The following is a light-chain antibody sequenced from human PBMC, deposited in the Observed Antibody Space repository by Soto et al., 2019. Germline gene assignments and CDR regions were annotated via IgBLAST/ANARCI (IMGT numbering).Light chain of an antibody. J-gene: IGLJ3*02. Sequence: QSALTQPASVSGSPGQSITISCTGTSSDVGDYNYVSWCQQHPGKAPKLMIYDVSHRPSGVSSRFSGSKSGNTASLTISGLQAEDEADYYCASYTDSTIVMFGGGTKLTVL. CDR1: SSDVGDYNY. CDR2: DVS. CDR3: ASYTDSTIVM. V-gene: IGLV2-14*01.